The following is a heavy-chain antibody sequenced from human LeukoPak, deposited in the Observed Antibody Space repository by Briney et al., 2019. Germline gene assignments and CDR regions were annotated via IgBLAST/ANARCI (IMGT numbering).Heavy chain of an antibody. CDR1: GFTFSSYW. D-gene: IGHD3-22*01. CDR3: ARVGDSSGYYLYFQH. CDR2: IKQDGSEK. V-gene: IGHV3-7*01. Sequence: GGSLRLSCAASGFTFSSYWMSWVRQAPGKGLEWVAHIKQDGSEKYYVDSVKGRFTISRDNAKNSLYLQMNSLRAEDTAVYYCARVGDSSGYYLYFQHWGQGTLVTVSS. J-gene: IGHJ1*01.